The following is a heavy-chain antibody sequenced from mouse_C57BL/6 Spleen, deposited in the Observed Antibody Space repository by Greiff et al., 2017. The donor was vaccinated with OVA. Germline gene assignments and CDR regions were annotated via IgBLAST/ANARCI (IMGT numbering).Heavy chain of an antibody. D-gene: IGHD2-1*01. J-gene: IGHJ1*03. V-gene: IGHV5-9*01. Sequence: EVKLVESGGGLVKPGGSLKLSCAASGFTFSSYTMSWVRQTPEKRLEWVATISGGGGNTYYPDSVKGRFTISRDNAKNTLYLQMSRLRSEDTALYYCARHDYGNYYPYWYFDVWGTGTTVTVSS. CDR2: ISGGGGNT. CDR3: ARHDYGNYYPYWYFDV. CDR1: GFTFSSYT.